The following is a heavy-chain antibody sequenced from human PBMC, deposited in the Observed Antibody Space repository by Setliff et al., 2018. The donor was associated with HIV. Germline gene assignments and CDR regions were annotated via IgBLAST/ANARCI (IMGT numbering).Heavy chain of an antibody. Sequence: ASVKVSCKASGYDFKIYDINWVRQVAGQGLEWMGWINPGTGNTGYPQNFPGRVTMTRNTSINTVYMELSSLRSEDTAIYFCARGKIPSWRLTMFDFWGQGTPVTVSS. CDR2: INPGTGNT. V-gene: IGHV1-8*01. CDR3: ARGKIPSWRLTMFDF. D-gene: IGHD1-1*01. CDR1: GYDFKIYD. J-gene: IGHJ4*02.